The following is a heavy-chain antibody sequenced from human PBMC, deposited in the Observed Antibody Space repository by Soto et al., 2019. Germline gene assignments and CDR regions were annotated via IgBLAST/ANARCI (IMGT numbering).Heavy chain of an antibody. CDR1: VLPFSSYA. J-gene: IGHJ5*02. D-gene: IGHD3-22*01. V-gene: IGHV3-64*01. Sequence: HPGGSLRLSCAASVLPFSSYAMHWVRQAPGKGLEYVSAISSNGGSTYYANSVKGRFTISRDNSKNTLYLQMSSLRAEDMAVYYCARERWYYDSSGYYYAWFDPWGQGTLVTVSS. CDR3: ARERWYYDSSGYYYAWFDP. CDR2: ISSNGGST.